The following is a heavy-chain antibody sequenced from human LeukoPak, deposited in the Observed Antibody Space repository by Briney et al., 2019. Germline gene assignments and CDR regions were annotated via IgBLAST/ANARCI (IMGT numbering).Heavy chain of an antibody. CDR2: INPNSGGT. CDR3: ASVQVGATLDY. J-gene: IGHJ4*02. CDR1: GYTFTGYY. D-gene: IGHD1-26*01. Sequence: EASVKVSCKASGYTFTGYYMHWVRQAPGQGLEWMGWINPNSGGTNYAQKSQGRVTMTRDTSISTAYMELSRLRSDDTAVYYCASVQVGATLDYWGQGTLSPSPQ. V-gene: IGHV1-2*02.